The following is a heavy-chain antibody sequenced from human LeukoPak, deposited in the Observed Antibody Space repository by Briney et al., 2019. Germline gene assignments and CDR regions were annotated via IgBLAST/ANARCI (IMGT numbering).Heavy chain of an antibody. V-gene: IGHV3-48*03. CDR2: ISDSGSSV. Sequence: GGSLRLSCEASGFTFSIYEVNRVRQAPGKGLEWLSHISDSGSSVHYADSVKGRFTISRDNSKNSLYLEMDSLRVEDTAIYYCARDATTAIGTVYMDVWGKGTTVTISS. CDR1: GFTFSIYE. J-gene: IGHJ6*03. CDR3: ARDATTAIGTVYMDV. D-gene: IGHD1-1*01.